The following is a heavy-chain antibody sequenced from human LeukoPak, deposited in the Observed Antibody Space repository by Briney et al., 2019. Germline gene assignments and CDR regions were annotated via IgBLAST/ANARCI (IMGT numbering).Heavy chain of an antibody. J-gene: IGHJ4*02. V-gene: IGHV3-30*18. Sequence: GGSLRLSCTVSGFTVSSNSWSWVRQAPGKGLEWVAVISYDGSNKYYADSVKGRFTISRDNSKNTLYLQMNSLRAEDTAVYYCAKIFNHVDYWGQGTLVTVSS. D-gene: IGHD1-14*01. CDR1: GFTVSSNS. CDR2: ISYDGSNK. CDR3: AKIFNHVDY.